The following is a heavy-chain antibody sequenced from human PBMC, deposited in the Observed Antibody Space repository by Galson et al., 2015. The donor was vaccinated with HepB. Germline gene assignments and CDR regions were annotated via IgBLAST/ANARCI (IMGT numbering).Heavy chain of an antibody. Sequence: SETLSLTCTVSGGSISSSSYYWGWIRQPPGKGLEWIGSIYYSGSTYYNPSLKSRVTISVDTSKNQFSLKLSSVTAADTVVYYCARDQLGTGGEFDYWGQGTLVTVSS. CDR3: ARDQLGTGGEFDY. V-gene: IGHV4-39*01. J-gene: IGHJ4*02. CDR2: IYYSGST. D-gene: IGHD7-27*01. CDR1: GGSISSSSYY.